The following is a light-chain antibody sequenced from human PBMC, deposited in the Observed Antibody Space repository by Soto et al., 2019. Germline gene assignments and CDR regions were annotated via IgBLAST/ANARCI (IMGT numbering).Light chain of an antibody. CDR2: DAS. CDR1: QSVSSN. J-gene: IGKJ4*01. CDR3: QQYNTWPPLT. V-gene: IGKV3-15*01. Sequence: EIVMTQSPATLSVSPGERATLSCRASQSVSSNLAWYQQKPGQAPRLLIYDASTRATGIPARFSGSESGTEFTLHISSLQSEDFAVYYYQQYNTWPPLTFGGGTKVEIK.